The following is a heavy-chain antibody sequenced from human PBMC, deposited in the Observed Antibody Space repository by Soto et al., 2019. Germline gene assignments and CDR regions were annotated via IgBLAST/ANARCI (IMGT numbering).Heavy chain of an antibody. Sequence: AVSLGLSFTPSKFTFSRYTMSWVRQAPGKGQERVSAITRSGGNTHSADSVKGRFTISTDNSKDTLYLEMNSLRAEDMAVYYCAKASYSGGWAVFEYWGQGALVTVSS. CDR3: AKASYSGGWAVFEY. J-gene: IGHJ4*02. V-gene: IGHV3-23*01. CDR2: ITRSGGNT. D-gene: IGHD6-19*01. CDR1: KFTFSRYT.